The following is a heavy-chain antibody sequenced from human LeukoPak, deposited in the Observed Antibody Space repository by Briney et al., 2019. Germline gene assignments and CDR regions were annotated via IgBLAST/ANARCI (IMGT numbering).Heavy chain of an antibody. CDR2: ITTSSTYI. J-gene: IGHJ4*02. CDR1: GFTFSSYS. Sequence: PGGSLRLYCAASGFTFSSYSMSWVRQAPGKGLEWVSSITTSSTYISYADSVKGRFTISRDNAKNSLYLQMNSLRAEDTAVYYCARGKYSSGWFDYWGQGTLVTVSS. D-gene: IGHD6-19*01. CDR3: ARGKYSSGWFDY. V-gene: IGHV3-21*01.